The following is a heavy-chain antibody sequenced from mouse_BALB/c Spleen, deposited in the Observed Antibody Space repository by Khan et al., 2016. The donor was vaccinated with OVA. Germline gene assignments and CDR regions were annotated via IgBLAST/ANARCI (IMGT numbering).Heavy chain of an antibody. CDR3: TRREKYGYDPSWFAY. J-gene: IGHJ3*01. Sequence: QIQLVQSGAELVRPGASVKLSCKASGYTFTSYWMNWVRQRPGQGLDWIGKINPSDSETHYNQMFKDKATLTVDKSSGTAYMQLSSLTSEDSAIYYCTRREKYGYDPSWFAYWGQGTLVTVSA. CDR2: INPSDSET. D-gene: IGHD2-2*01. CDR1: GYTFTSYW. V-gene: IGHV1-61*01.